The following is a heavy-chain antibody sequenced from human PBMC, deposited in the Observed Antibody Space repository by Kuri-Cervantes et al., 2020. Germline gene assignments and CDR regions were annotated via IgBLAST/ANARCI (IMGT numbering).Heavy chain of an antibody. CDR2: ISAYNGNT. V-gene: IGHV1-18*01. CDR1: GYTFTSYG. CDR3: ARGVRVGATGWDFDY. Sequence: ASVKVSCKASGYTFTSYGISWVRQAPGQGLEWMGWISAYNGNTNYAQKLQGRVTMTTDTSTSTAYMELRSLRSDDTAVYYCARGVRVGATGWDFDYWGQGTLVTVSS. J-gene: IGHJ4*02. D-gene: IGHD1-26*01.